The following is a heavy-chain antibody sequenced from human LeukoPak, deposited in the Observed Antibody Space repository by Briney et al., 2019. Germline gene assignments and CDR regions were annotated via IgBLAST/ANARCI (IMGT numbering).Heavy chain of an antibody. Sequence: PGGSLRLSCAASGFTFSSYAVSWVRQAPGKGLEWVSAISGSGGSTYYADSVKGRFTISRDNSKNTLYLQMNSLRAEDTAVYYCAKTPYGGTVGYFDYWGQGTLVTVSS. CDR3: AKTPYGGTVGYFDY. D-gene: IGHD4/OR15-4a*01. CDR2: ISGSGGST. CDR1: GFTFSSYA. J-gene: IGHJ4*02. V-gene: IGHV3-23*01.